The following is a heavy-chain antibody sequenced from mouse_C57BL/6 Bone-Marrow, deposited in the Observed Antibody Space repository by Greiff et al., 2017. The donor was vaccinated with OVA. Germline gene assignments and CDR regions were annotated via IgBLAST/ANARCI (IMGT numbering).Heavy chain of an antibody. D-gene: IGHD4-1*01. CDR1: GYTLTSYG. V-gene: IGHV1-81*01. Sequence: VQLQQSGAELARPGASVKLSCKASGYTLTSYGISWVKQRTGQGLEWIGEIYPRSGNTYYNEKFKGKATLTVAKSSSTAYMEPRSLTSEDSAVYFCALTQYFDVWGTGTTVTVSS. J-gene: IGHJ1*03. CDR3: ALTQYFDV. CDR2: IYPRSGNT.